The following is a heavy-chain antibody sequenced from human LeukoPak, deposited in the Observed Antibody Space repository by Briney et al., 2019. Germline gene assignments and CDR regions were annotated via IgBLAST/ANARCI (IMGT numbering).Heavy chain of an antibody. CDR3: AKGGGSGWYCSIH. V-gene: IGHV3-23*01. J-gene: IGHJ4*02. CDR1: GFTFSSYA. D-gene: IGHD6-19*01. CDR2: IIGNGGGT. Sequence: PGGSLRLSCAASGFTFSSYAMSWVRQAPGKGLEWVSAIIGNGGGTYYADSVKGRFTVSRDNSKNTLYLQINSLRAEDTAVYYCAKGGGSGWYCSIHWGQGTLVTVSS.